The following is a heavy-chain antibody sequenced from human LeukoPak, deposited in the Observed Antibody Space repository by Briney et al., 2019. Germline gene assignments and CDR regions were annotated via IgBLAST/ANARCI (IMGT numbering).Heavy chain of an antibody. Sequence: SQTLALTCAISGDSVSSYSAAWNWIRQSPSRGLEWLGRTYYRYKWCNDYAVSEKSRITINPDTSKNQFSLQLNSVTPEDTAVYYCARESGVDIVATIKHYYYGMDVWGQGTTVTVSS. CDR2: TYYRYKWCN. D-gene: IGHD5-12*01. J-gene: IGHJ6*02. CDR3: ARESGVDIVATIKHYYYGMDV. V-gene: IGHV6-1*01. CDR1: GDSVSSYSAA.